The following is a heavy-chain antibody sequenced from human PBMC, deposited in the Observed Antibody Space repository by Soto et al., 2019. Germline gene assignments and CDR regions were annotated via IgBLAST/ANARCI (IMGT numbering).Heavy chain of an antibody. CDR2: IKQDGSGK. D-gene: IGHD2-21*01. CDR1: GFTFSSYW. CDR3: ARDIVVVVEYYYYGMDV. V-gene: IGHV3-7*03. Sequence: EVQLVESGGGLVQPGGSLRLSCAASGFTFSSYWMSWVRQAPGKGLEWVANIKQDGSGKYYVDSVKGRFTISRDNAKNSLYLQMNSLRAEDTAVYYCARDIVVVVEYYYYGMDVWGQGTTVTVSS. J-gene: IGHJ6*02.